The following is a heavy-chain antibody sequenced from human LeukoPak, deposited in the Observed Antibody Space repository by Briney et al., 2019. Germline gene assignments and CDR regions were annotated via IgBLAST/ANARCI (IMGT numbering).Heavy chain of an antibody. Sequence: GGSLRLSCAASGCTFSDYYMSWIRQAPGKGLEWVAYISTSSSYTNYADSVKGRFTFSRDYAKNLLYLQMNSLSTEDTAIYYCAKAFRGYGSSSYSSFDIWGQGTMVSVSS. J-gene: IGHJ3*02. V-gene: IGHV3-11*05. CDR1: GCTFSDYY. CDR3: AKAFRGYGSSSYSSFDI. D-gene: IGHD6-13*01. CDR2: ISTSSSYT.